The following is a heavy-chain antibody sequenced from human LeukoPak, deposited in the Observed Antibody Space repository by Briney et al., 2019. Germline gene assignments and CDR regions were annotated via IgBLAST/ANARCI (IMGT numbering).Heavy chain of an antibody. D-gene: IGHD4-11*01. CDR2: MYHIGRS. J-gene: IGHJ4*02. CDR3: ATSRGDYKVDY. V-gene: IGHV4-4*02. Sequence: SETLSLTCAVSGDSISSSNWWTWVRQPPGKGLEWIGEMYHIGRSNHNPSLKSRVTISIDKSKNQFSMKLTSVTAADTAVYYCATSRGDYKVDYWGQGTLVTVSS. CDR1: GDSISSSNW.